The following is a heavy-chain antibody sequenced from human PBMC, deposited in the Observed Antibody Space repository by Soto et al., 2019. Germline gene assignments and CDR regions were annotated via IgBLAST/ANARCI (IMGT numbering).Heavy chain of an antibody. Sequence: VQLQESGPGLVKPSETLSLTCTVSGGSVSSGSYYWSWIRQPPGKGQEWIGYIYYSGSTNYNPSLKSRVTISVDTSKNQFSLKLSSVTAADTAVYYCARAGNYYDSSGYLNYWGQGTLVTVSS. D-gene: IGHD3-22*01. CDR1: GGSVSSGSYY. V-gene: IGHV4-61*01. CDR2: IYYSGST. J-gene: IGHJ4*02. CDR3: ARAGNYYDSSGYLNY.